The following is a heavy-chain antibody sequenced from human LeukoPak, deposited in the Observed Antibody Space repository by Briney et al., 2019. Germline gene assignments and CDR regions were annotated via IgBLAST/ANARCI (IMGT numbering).Heavy chain of an antibody. V-gene: IGHV4-59*01. J-gene: IGHJ4*02. CDR3: ARAPDKGAAIDY. Sequence: GSLRLSCAASGFTFSSYAMSWIRQPPGKGLEWIGYIDYTGNTNYKPSLKSRVTISLDTSKKQFYLKLSSVTAADTAVYYCARAPDKGAAIDYWGQGTLVTVSS. CDR2: IDYTGNT. D-gene: IGHD1-26*01. CDR1: GFTFSSYA.